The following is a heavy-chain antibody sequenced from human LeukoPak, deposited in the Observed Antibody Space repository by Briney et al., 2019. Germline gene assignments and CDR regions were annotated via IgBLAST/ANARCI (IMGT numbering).Heavy chain of an antibody. J-gene: IGHJ1*01. CDR3: ATETYDSSGYFFQH. D-gene: IGHD3-22*01. CDR2: ISAYNGNT. V-gene: IGHV1-18*01. Sequence: GASVKVSCKASGYTFTSYGISWVRQAPGQGLEWMGWISAYNGNTNYAQKLQGRVTMTTDTSTSTAYMELSSLRSEDTAVYYCATETYDSSGYFFQHWGQGTLVTVSS. CDR1: GYTFTSYG.